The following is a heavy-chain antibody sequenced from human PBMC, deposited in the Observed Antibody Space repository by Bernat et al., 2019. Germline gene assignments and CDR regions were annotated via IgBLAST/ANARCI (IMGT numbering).Heavy chain of an antibody. D-gene: IGHD2-8*01. CDR2: IYSGDSEI. J-gene: IGHJ4*02. V-gene: IGHV5-51*01. CDR1: GYSFTNYW. CDR3: ARHTTGINDY. Sequence: EVQLVQSGAEVKKPGESLKISCKGSGYSFTNYWIAWLRQMPGKGLEWMVVIYSGDSEIRYSPSFQGQVTISADTSISTAYLQWSSLRASDTAMYYCARHTTGINDYWGQGTLVTVSS.